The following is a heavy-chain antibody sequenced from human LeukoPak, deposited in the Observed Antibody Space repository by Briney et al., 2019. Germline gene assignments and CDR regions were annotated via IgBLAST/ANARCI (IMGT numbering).Heavy chain of an antibody. J-gene: IGHJ4*02. CDR1: GGTFSSYA. CDR3: ARRSGHSYGLHY. Sequence: ASVKVSCKASGGTFSSYAISWVRQAPGQGLEWMGGIIPIFGTANYAQKFQGRVTITADESTSTAYMELSSLRSEDTAVYYCARRSGHSYGLHYWGQGTLVTVSS. D-gene: IGHD5-18*01. V-gene: IGHV1-69*13. CDR2: IIPIFGTA.